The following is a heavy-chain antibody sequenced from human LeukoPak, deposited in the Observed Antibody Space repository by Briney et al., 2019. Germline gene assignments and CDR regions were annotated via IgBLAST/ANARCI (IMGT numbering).Heavy chain of an antibody. D-gene: IGHD1-1*01. CDR2: IKRDESAI. CDR1: GFTFSSYE. CDR3: AKLLGDATTYDY. Sequence: GGSLRLSCVASGFTFSSYEMNWVRQAPGKGLEWVASIKRDESAIFYLASVKGRFTISRDNARNLLFLQMNTLRAEDTAVYYCAKLLGDATTYDYWGQGALVTVSS. V-gene: IGHV3-7*01. J-gene: IGHJ4*02.